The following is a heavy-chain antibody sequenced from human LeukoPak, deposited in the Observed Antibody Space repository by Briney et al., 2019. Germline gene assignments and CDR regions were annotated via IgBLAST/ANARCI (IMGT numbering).Heavy chain of an antibody. CDR3: AKDGVDFWSGYFDY. J-gene: IGHJ4*02. V-gene: IGHV3-21*04. Sequence: GGSLRLSRAASGFTFSSYSMNWVRQAPGKGLEWVSSISSSSSYIYYADSVKGRFTISRDNAKNSLYLQMNSLRAEDTAVYYCAKDGVDFWSGYFDYWGQGTLVTVSS. CDR1: GFTFSSYS. CDR2: ISSSSSYI. D-gene: IGHD3-3*01.